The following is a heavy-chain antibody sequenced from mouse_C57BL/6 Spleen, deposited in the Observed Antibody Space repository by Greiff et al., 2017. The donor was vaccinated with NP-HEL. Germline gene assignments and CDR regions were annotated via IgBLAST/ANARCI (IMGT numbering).Heavy chain of an antibody. CDR3: ADIYYDYDWFAY. D-gene: IGHD2-4*01. CDR1: GYTFTSYW. CDR2: IDPSDSYT. Sequence: QVQLQQPGAELVKPGASVKLSCKASGYTFTSYWMQWVKQRPGQGLEWIGEIDPSDSYTNYNQKFKGKATITADTSSNTAYLQLSSLTSEDTAVYYCADIYYDYDWFAYWGQGTLVTVSA. J-gene: IGHJ3*01. V-gene: IGHV1-50*01.